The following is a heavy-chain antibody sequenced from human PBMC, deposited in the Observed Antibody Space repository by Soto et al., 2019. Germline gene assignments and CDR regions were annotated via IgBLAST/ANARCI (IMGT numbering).Heavy chain of an antibody. CDR2: IIPIIGIT. CDR1: GGTFSSYT. V-gene: IGHV1-69*02. J-gene: IGHJ4*02. D-gene: IGHD6-19*01. Sequence: SVKVSCKASGGTFSSYTISWVRQAPGQGLEWMGRIIPIIGITNYSQKFQGRVTITRDTSASTAYMELSSLRSEDTAVYYCARAPRPGYIAVAGPFDYWGQGTLVTVSS. CDR3: ARAPRPGYIAVAGPFDY.